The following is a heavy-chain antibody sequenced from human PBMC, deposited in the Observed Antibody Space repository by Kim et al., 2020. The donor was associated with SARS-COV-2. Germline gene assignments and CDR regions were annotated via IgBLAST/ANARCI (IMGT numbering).Heavy chain of an antibody. D-gene: IGHD6-13*01. Sequence: GGSLRLSCAASGFTFSSYSMNWVRQAPGKGLEWVSYISSSSSTIYYADSVKGRFTISRDNAKNSLYLQMNSLRAEDTAVYYCARDGLLPSGIAAAHPDYGVQGTLVTVSS. J-gene: IGHJ4*02. CDR3: ARDGLLPSGIAAAHPDY. CDR1: GFTFSSYS. V-gene: IGHV3-48*04. CDR2: ISSSSSTI.